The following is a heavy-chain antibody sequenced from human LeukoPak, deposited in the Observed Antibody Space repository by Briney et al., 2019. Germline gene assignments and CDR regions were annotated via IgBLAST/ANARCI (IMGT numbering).Heavy chain of an antibody. Sequence: HTGGSLRLSCAASGFTFSSYWMHWVRQAPGKGLVWVSRINSDGSSTSYADSVKGRFTISRDNAKNTLYLQMNSLRAEDTAVYYCARIPYCSSTNCYPSDYWGQGTLVTVSS. J-gene: IGHJ4*02. D-gene: IGHD2-2*01. V-gene: IGHV3-74*01. CDR1: GFTFSSYW. CDR2: INSDGSST. CDR3: ARIPYCSSTNCYPSDY.